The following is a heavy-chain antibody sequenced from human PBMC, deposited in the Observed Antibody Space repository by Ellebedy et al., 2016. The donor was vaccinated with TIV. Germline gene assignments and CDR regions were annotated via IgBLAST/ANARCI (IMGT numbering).Heavy chain of an antibody. D-gene: IGHD1/OR15-1a*01. CDR1: GFTFSSYA. Sequence: GESLKISCAASGFTFSSYAMSWVRQAPGKGLEWVSAISGSGGSTYYADSVKGRFTISRDNSKNTLYLQMNSLRAEDTAVYYCAGDSRGGTVLGTSLHYWGQGTLVIVSS. J-gene: IGHJ4*02. CDR3: AGDSRGGTVLGTSLHY. V-gene: IGHV3-23*01. CDR2: ISGSGGST.